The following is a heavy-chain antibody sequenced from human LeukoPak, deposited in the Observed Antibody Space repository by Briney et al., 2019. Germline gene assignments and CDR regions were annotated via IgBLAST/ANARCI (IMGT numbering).Heavy chain of an antibody. Sequence: GSSVKVSCKASGGTFSSYAISWVRQAPGQGLEWMGGIIPIFGTANYAQKFQGRVTITTDESTSTAYMELSSLRSEDTAVYYCARGNWYYYYMDVWGKGTTVTVSS. J-gene: IGHJ6*03. CDR1: GGTFSSYA. CDR2: IIPIFGTA. V-gene: IGHV1-69*05. CDR3: ARGNWYYYYMDV.